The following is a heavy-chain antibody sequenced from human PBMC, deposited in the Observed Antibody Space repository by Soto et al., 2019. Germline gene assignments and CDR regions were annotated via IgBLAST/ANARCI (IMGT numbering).Heavy chain of an antibody. CDR2: IDPSDSYT. Sequence: GESLKISCKGSGYSFTSYWISWVRQMPGKGLEWMGRIDPSDSYTNYSPSFRGHVTISADKSISTAYLQWSSLKASDTAMYYCASGGPDYDILTVDWGYYGMDVWGQGTTVTVSS. J-gene: IGHJ6*02. CDR1: GYSFTSYW. V-gene: IGHV5-10-1*01. CDR3: ASGGPDYDILTVDWGYYGMDV. D-gene: IGHD3-9*01.